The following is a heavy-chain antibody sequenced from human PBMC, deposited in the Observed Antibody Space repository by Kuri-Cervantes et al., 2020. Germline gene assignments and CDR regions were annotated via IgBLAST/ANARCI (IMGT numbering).Heavy chain of an antibody. CDR1: GFTFSSYA. Sequence: GSLRLSCAASGFTFSSYAMHWVRQAPGKGLEWVAVISYDGSSKYYADSVKGRFTISRDNSKNTLYLQMNSLRAEDTAVYYCARDAPYYEAYYFDYWGQGTLVTVSS. CDR3: ARDAPYYEAYYFDY. J-gene: IGHJ4*02. V-gene: IGHV3-30-3*01. CDR2: ISYDGSSK. D-gene: IGHD3-3*01.